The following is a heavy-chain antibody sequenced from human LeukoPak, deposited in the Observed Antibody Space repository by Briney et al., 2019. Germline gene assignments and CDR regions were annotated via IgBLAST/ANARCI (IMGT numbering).Heavy chain of an antibody. Sequence: PGGSLRLSCEASGFTFDVYDMHWVRQAPGKGLEWVSGITWNSGTIVYAESVKGRLIISRDHAKNCLCLQMKRLRPEDTALYYCEKEHGVAAHFEDWGQGTLVIVSS. J-gene: IGHJ4*02. CDR3: EKEHGVAAHFED. CDR2: ITWNSGTI. D-gene: IGHD6-19*01. V-gene: IGHV3-9*01. CDR1: GFTFDVYD.